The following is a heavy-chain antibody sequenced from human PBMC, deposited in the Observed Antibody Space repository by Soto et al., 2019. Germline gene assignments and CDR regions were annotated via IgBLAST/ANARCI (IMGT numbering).Heavy chain of an antibody. CDR2: IDWDDDK. CDR3: ARTLNYYGSGSPLYGMDV. J-gene: IGHJ6*02. Sequence: SGPTLVNPTQTLTLTCTFSGFSLSTSGMCVSWIRQPPGKALEWLALIDWDDDKYYSTSLKTRLTISKDTSKNQVVLTMTNMDPVDTATYYCARTLNYYGSGSPLYGMDVWGQGTTVTVSS. V-gene: IGHV2-70*01. CDR1: GFSLSTSGMC. D-gene: IGHD3-10*01.